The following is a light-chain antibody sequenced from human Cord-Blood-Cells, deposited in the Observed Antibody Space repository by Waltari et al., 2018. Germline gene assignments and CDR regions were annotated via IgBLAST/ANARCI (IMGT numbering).Light chain of an antibody. J-gene: IGLJ1*01. CDR2: EGS. Sequence: QSALTQPASVSGSPGPSITISCTGTSSDGGGSNYVSWYQQHPGKAPKLIIYEGSNRRSGVSKRFPGAKAGNTASLTISGLQAEDEADYYCSSYTSSSTLYVFGTGTKVTVL. V-gene: IGLV2-14*01. CDR1: SSDGGGSNY. CDR3: SSYTSSSTLYV.